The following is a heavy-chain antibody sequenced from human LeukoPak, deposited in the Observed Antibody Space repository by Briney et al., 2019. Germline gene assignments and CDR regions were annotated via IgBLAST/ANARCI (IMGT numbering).Heavy chain of an antibody. CDR2: IYYSGST. CDR1: GGSISGSSYY. J-gene: IGHJ4*02. D-gene: IGHD3-22*01. Sequence: SETLSLTCTVSGGSISGSSYYWGWIRQPPGKGLEWIGSIYYSGSTYYNPSLKSRVTISVDTSKNQFSLKLTSVTAADTAVYYCARRCHDSSGYYYYFDYWGQGTLVTVSS. CDR3: ARRCHDSSGYYYYFDY. V-gene: IGHV4-39*01.